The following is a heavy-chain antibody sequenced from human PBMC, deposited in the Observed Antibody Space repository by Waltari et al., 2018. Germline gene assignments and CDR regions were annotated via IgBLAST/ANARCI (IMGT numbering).Heavy chain of an antibody. CDR2: INPNSGGT. J-gene: IGHJ4*02. Sequence: AQLVQSGAEVDKPGASVTLYVKAVGDTFTRPYMPCVPQAPGQGLEWMGWINPNSGGTNDAQKFQCRVTMTRDTSISTAYMELSRLRSDDTAVYYCACGYSYGRPFDYWGQGTLVTVSS. CDR3: ACGYSYGRPFDY. V-gene: IGHV1-2*02. CDR1: GDTFTRPY. D-gene: IGHD5-18*01.